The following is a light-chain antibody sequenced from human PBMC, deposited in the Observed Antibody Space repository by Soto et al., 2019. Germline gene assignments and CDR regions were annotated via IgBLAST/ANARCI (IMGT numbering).Light chain of an antibody. CDR3: QQYGSSIT. V-gene: IGKV3-20*01. Sequence: EIVLTQSPATLSLSPGERATLSCRASQSINSNSAWYQQTPGQAPRLFICRASCGATSLPARCSARGWGTDFHLTIRRLEREDSAVYYCQQYGSSITFGQGTRLEIK. J-gene: IGKJ5*01. CDR1: QSINSN. CDR2: RAS.